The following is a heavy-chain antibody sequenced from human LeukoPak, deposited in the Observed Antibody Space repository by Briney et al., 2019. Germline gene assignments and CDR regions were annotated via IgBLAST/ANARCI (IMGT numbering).Heavy chain of an antibody. V-gene: IGHV3-7*03. CDR1: GFTFSSYW. D-gene: IGHD2-15*01. J-gene: IGHJ4*02. Sequence: GGSLRLSCAASGFTFSSYWMSWVRQAPGKGLEWVANIKQDGSEKYYVDSVKGRFTISRDNAKNSLYLQMNSLRAEDTAVYYCARVRYCSGGSCLNFDYWGQGTLVTVSS. CDR3: ARVRYCSGGSCLNFDY. CDR2: IKQDGSEK.